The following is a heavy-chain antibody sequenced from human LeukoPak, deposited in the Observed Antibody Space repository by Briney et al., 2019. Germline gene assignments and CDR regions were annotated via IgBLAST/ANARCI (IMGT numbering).Heavy chain of an antibody. CDR1: GFTFSNYG. CDR3: AREKNDYGDYSCMDV. J-gene: IGHJ6*03. CDR2: IRYGGSNK. D-gene: IGHD4-17*01. V-gene: IGHV3-30*02. Sequence: GGSLRLSCAASGFTFSNYGMHWVRQAPGKGLEWVGFIRYGGSNKYCADSVKGRFTVSRDNPKNTLYLQMNSLRAEDTAAYYCAREKNDYGDYSCMDVWGKGTTVTVSS.